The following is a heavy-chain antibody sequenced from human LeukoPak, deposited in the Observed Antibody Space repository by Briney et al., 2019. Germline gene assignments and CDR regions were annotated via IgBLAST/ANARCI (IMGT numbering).Heavy chain of an antibody. CDR3: ARSDYYDSSGYYGNFDY. D-gene: IGHD3-22*01. CDR1: GFTFSSYN. Sequence: PGGSLRLSCAASGFTFSSYNMNWVRQAPGKGLEWVSSISSSSPYIHYADSVKGRFTISRDNAKNSLYLQMNSLRAEDTAVYYCARSDYYDSSGYYGNFDYWGQGTLVTVTS. V-gene: IGHV3-21*01. CDR2: ISSSSPYI. J-gene: IGHJ4*02.